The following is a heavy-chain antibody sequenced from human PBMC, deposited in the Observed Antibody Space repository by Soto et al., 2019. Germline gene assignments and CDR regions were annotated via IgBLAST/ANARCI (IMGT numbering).Heavy chain of an antibody. D-gene: IGHD5-18*01. CDR2: IGRTGDT. CDR1: GFTFSDYD. Sequence: EVQLVESGGGLVQPGGSLRLSCAASGFTFSDYDMHWVRQVTGKGLEWVSGIGRTGDTYYTGSVRGRFTNSRENAKNSLYLQMNSLRAEDTAVYYCARDLGYSYGRLLDSWGQGTLVTVSS. J-gene: IGHJ4*02. V-gene: IGHV3-13*01. CDR3: ARDLGYSYGRLLDS.